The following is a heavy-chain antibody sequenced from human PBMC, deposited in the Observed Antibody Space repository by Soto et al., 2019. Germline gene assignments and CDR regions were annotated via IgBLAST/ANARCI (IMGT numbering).Heavy chain of an antibody. CDR3: AKVSSSWYAGFFDL. CDR1: GFTFSSYA. Sequence: GGSLRLSCAASGFTFSSYAMNWVRQAPGKGLEWVSAISGSGGSTYYADSVKGRFTISRDNSMNTLYLQMNTLRAEDTAVYYCAKVSSSWYAGFFDLWGQGTLVTVSS. J-gene: IGHJ4*02. V-gene: IGHV3-23*01. CDR2: ISGSGGST. D-gene: IGHD6-13*01.